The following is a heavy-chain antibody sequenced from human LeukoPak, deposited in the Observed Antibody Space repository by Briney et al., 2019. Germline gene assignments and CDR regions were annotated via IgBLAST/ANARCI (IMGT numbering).Heavy chain of an antibody. J-gene: IGHJ4*02. CDR1: GGSISSSSYY. CDR3: ARHFAIGSSWPYYFDY. Sequence: SETLSLTCSVSGGSISSSSYYWGWVRQPPGKGLEWIGNIYYSGSTNYNPSLKSRVTISVDTSKNQFSLKLSSVTAADTAVYYCARHFAIGSSWPYYFDYWGQGTLVTVSS. CDR2: IYYSGST. V-gene: IGHV4-39*01. D-gene: IGHD6-13*01.